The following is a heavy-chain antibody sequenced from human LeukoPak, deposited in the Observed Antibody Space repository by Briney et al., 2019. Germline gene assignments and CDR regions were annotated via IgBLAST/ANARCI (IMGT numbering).Heavy chain of an antibody. D-gene: IGHD6-13*01. CDR1: GFTFDDYA. CDR3: AKDHVNAGRLDY. CDR2: ISWNSGSI. Sequence: PGRSLRLSCAASGFTFDDYAMHWVRQAPGKGLEWVSGISWNSGSIGYADSVKGRFTISRDNAKNSLYLQMDNLRAEDTALYYCAKDHVNAGRLDYWGQGTPVTVSS. J-gene: IGHJ4*02. V-gene: IGHV3-9*01.